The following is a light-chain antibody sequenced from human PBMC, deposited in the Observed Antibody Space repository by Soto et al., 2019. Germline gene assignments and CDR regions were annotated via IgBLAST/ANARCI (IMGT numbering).Light chain of an antibody. Sequence: QSALTQPASVSGSPGQSITISCTRTSGDVGAYNYVSWYQQHPGKAPKLIIFEVSNRPSGVSIRFSGSKSGNTASLTVSGLRAEDEADYYCSSYTDSSTLVFGGGTKLTVL. J-gene: IGLJ2*01. CDR3: SSYTDSSTLV. CDR1: SGDVGAYNY. CDR2: EVS. V-gene: IGLV2-14*01.